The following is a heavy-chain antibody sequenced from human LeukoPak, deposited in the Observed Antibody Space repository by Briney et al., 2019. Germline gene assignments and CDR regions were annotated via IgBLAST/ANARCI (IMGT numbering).Heavy chain of an antibody. CDR1: GFTFSSYG. V-gene: IGHV3-30*03. Sequence: GRSLRLSCAASGFTFSSYGMHWVRQAPGKGLEWVAVISYDRSNKYYADSVKGRFTISRDNSKNTLYLQMNSLRDDDTAVYYCVRGVGVSRFNYFDPWGQGTLVTVSS. J-gene: IGHJ5*02. D-gene: IGHD1-26*01. CDR3: VRGVGVSRFNYFDP. CDR2: ISYDRSNK.